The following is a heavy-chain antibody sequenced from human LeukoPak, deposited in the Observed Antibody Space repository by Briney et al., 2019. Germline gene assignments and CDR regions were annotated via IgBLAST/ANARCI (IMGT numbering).Heavy chain of an antibody. CDR3: ARERYDSSGYYSLCFDY. D-gene: IGHD3-22*01. J-gene: IGHJ4*02. CDR1: GGTFSSYA. V-gene: IGHV1-69*05. CDR2: IIPIFGTA. Sequence: SVKVSCXASGGTFSSYAISWVRQAPGQGLVWMGGIIPIFGTANYAQKFQGRVTITTDESTSTAYMELSSLRSEDTAVYYCARERYDSSGYYSLCFDYWGQGTLVTVSS.